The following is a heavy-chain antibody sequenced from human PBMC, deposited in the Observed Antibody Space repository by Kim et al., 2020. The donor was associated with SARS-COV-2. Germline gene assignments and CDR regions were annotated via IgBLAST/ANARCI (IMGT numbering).Heavy chain of an antibody. Sequence: GGSLRLSCAASGITFSNAWMSWVRQAPGKGLEWVGRIKIKADGGTIAYAAPVKGRFTISRDDSKNTLYLQMNSLKTEDTGVYYCNTDPHMDRGGGSYYFWGQGTLVTVSS. CDR2: IKIKADGGTI. V-gene: IGHV3-15*01. D-gene: IGHD3-10*01. CDR3: NTDPHMDRGGGSYYF. CDR1: GITFSNAW. J-gene: IGHJ4*02.